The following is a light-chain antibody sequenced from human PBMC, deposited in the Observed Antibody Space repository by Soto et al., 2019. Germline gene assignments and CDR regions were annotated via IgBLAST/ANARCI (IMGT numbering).Light chain of an antibody. V-gene: IGLV2-14*01. CDR2: EVS. J-gene: IGLJ1*01. CDR1: SSDVDNYNY. CDR3: QSYESSSLSGFV. Sequence: QSALTQPASVSGSPGQSITISCTGTSSDVDNYNYVSWYQHHPGKAPKLMIYEVSNRPSGVSNRFSGSKSGNTASLAITGLQADDEADYYCQSYESSSLSGFVFGSGTKVTVL.